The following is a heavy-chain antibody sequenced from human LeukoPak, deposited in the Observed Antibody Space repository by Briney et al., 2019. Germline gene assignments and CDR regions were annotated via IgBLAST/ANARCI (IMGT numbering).Heavy chain of an antibody. CDR3: ARSSDSSGYYGGGIIDY. Sequence: SETLSLTCTVSGGSISIYYWTWIRQPAGKGLEWIGRIYTNENTFFNPSLKSRVTMSVDTSKNQFSLQLTSVTAADAAVYYCARSSDSSGYYGGGIIDYWGQGTLVTVSS. V-gene: IGHV4-4*07. D-gene: IGHD6-19*01. J-gene: IGHJ4*02. CDR1: GGSISIYY. CDR2: IYTNENT.